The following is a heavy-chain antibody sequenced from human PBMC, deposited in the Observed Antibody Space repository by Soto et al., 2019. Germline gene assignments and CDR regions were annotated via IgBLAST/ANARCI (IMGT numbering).Heavy chain of an antibody. J-gene: IGHJ5*02. CDR3: ARGGAYCTNGVCYTWAAAVLGWFDP. CDR1: GYTFTSYA. CDR2: INAGNGNT. D-gene: IGHD2-8*01. V-gene: IGHV1-3*01. Sequence: QVQLVQSGAEVKKPGASVKVSCKASGYTFTSYAMHWVRQAPGQRLEWMGWINAGNGNTKYSQKFQGRVTITRDTSASTAYMELSSLRSEDTAVYYCARGGAYCTNGVCYTWAAAVLGWFDPWGQGTLVTVSS.